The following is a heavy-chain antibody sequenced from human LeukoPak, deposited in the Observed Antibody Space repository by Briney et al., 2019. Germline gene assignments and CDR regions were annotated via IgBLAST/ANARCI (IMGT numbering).Heavy chain of an antibody. D-gene: IGHD3-3*02. Sequence: SETLSLTCAVYGGSFSGYYWSWIRQPPGKGRGWIGEINHSGSTNYTPSLKSRVTISVDTSKNQFSLKLSSVTAADTAVYYCARGRAGRRIFDYWGQGTLVTVSS. CDR3: ARGRAGRRIFDY. CDR2: INHSGST. J-gene: IGHJ4*02. CDR1: GGSFSGYY. V-gene: IGHV4-34*01.